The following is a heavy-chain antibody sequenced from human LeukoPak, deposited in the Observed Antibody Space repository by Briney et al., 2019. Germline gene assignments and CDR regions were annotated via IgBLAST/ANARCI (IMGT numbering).Heavy chain of an antibody. CDR1: GFTFRGYA. CDR3: ARSWSQIDY. V-gene: IGHV3-23*01. D-gene: IGHD6-13*01. CDR2: ISGSGGST. J-gene: IGHJ4*02. Sequence: GGSLRLSCAASGFTFRGYAMSWVRQAPGKGLEWVSTISGSGGSTYYADSVKGLFTISRDNSKNTVSLQMNSLRAEDTAVYYCARSWSQIDYWGQGTLVTVSS.